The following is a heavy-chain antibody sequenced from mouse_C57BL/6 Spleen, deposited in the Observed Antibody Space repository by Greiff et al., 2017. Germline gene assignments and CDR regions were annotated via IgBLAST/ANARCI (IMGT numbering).Heavy chain of an antibody. V-gene: IGHV1-69*01. Sequence: VQLQQPGAELVMPGASVKLSCKASGYTFTSYWMHWVKQRPGQGLEWIGEIDPSDSYTNSNQKFKGKATLTVDKSSSTAYMQLSSLTSEDSAVYYCARGDYYCSSSYWYFDVWGTGTTVTVSS. D-gene: IGHD1-1*01. J-gene: IGHJ1*03. CDR3: ARGDYYCSSSYWYFDV. CDR1: GYTFTSYW. CDR2: IDPSDSYT.